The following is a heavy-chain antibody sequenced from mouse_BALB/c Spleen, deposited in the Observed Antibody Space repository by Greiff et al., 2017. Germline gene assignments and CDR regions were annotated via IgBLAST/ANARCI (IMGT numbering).Heavy chain of an antibody. J-gene: IGHJ3*01. CDR3: ARELSGEGFAY. CDR1: GFTFSSYA. Sequence: EVKLMESGGGLVKPGGSLKLSCAASGFTFSSYAMSWVRQSPEKRLEWVAEISSGGSYTYYPDTVTGRFTISRDNAKNTLYLEMSSLRSEDTAMYYCARELSGEGFAYWGQGTLVTVSA. V-gene: IGHV5-9-4*01. CDR2: ISSGGSYT. D-gene: IGHD1-1*02.